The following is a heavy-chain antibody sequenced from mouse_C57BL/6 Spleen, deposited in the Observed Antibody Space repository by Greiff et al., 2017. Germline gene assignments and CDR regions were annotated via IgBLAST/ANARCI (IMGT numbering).Heavy chain of an antibody. CDR2: IDPETGGT. V-gene: IGHV1-15*01. CDR3: TRPYGYDGFAY. D-gene: IGHD2-2*01. J-gene: IGHJ3*01. CDR1: GYTFTDYE. Sequence: QVQLQQSGAELVRPGASVTLSCKASGYTFTDYEMHWVKQTPVHGLEWIGAIDPETGGTAYNQKFKGKAILTADKSSSTAYMELRSLTSEDSAVYYCTRPYGYDGFAYWGQGTLVTVSA.